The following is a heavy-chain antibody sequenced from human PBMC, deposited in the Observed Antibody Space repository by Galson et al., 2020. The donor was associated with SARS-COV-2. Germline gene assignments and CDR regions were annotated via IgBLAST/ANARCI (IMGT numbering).Heavy chain of an antibody. Sequence: SETLSLTCSVSGTSISGGYFWSCVRQLPGNGLEWIGYNYYSAPTYHTPSLQSRVTISPDTSKNQFSLKLTSVTAADTAVYYCARGRDYDSAGYFLDSWGQGTLVTVSS. V-gene: IGHV4-31*03. CDR3: ARGRDYDSAGYFLDS. J-gene: IGHJ4*02. CDR1: GTSISGGYF. D-gene: IGHD3-22*01. CDR2: NYYSAPT.